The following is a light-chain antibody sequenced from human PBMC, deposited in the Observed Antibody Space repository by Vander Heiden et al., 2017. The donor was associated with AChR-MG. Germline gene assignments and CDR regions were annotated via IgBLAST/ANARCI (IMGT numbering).Light chain of an antibody. J-gene: IGLJ3*02. CDR1: SGDVGASDS. CDR3: CSYAGDYTWV. CDR2: DVT. V-gene: IGLV2-11*01. Sequence: QSALAQPRSVSGSPGQSVTISCTGTSGDVGASDSVSWYQQHPGKVPKLRIYDVTERPSGVPGRFSGSKSGNTASLTISGLQAEDEADYYCCSYAGDYTWVFGGGTKLTVL.